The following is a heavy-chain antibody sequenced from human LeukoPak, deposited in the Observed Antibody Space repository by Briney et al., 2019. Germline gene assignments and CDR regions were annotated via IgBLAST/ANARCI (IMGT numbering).Heavy chain of an antibody. J-gene: IGHJ2*01. CDR1: GDSVSSNSAA. CDR3: ARAYCSGGSCYWYFDL. CDR2: TYYRSKWYN. V-gene: IGHV6-1*01. D-gene: IGHD2-15*01. Sequence: SQTLSLTFAISGDSVSSNSAAWNWIRQSPSRGLEWLGRTYYRSKWYNDYAVSVKSRITINPDTSKNQFSLQLNSVTPEDTAVYYCARAYCSGGSCYWYFDLWGRGTLVTVSS.